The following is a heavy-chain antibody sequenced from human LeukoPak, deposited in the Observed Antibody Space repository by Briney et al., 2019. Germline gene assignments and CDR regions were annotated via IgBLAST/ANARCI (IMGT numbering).Heavy chain of an antibody. J-gene: IGHJ4*02. V-gene: IGHV3-21*04. D-gene: IGHD6-19*01. CDR1: GFTFSSYS. CDR3: ARERRGAGSGWYGDY. CDR2: ISSSSSYI. Sequence: GGSLRLSCAASGFTFSSYSMNWVRQAPGKGLEWVSSISSSSSYIYYADSVKGRFTISRDNAKNSLYLQMNSLRAEDTAVYYCARERRGAGSGWYGDYWGQGTLVTVSS.